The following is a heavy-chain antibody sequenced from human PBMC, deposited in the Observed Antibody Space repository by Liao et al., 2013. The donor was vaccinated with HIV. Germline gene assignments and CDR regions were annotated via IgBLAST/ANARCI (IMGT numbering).Heavy chain of an antibody. CDR3: AREGYSYGSIYYFDS. D-gene: IGHD5-18*01. J-gene: IGHJ4*02. Sequence: QVQLQESGPGLVKPSETLSLTCTVSGGSISSYYWNWIRQPAGKGLEWLGRIYTRGSTNYNPSLKSRVTMSVDTSKNQVSLKLRSVTAADTAVYYCAREGYSYGSIYYFDSWGQGTLVTVSS. V-gene: IGHV4-4*07. CDR1: GGSISSYY. CDR2: IYTRGST.